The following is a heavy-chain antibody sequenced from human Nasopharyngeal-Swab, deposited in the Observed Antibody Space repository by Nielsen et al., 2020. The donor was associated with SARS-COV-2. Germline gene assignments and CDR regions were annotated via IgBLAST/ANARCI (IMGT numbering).Heavy chain of an antibody. CDR3: AGKRGEKYLSQFDY. D-gene: IGHD3-16*01. CDR2: SSPNNRDT. CDR1: GYTFINYG. Sequence: ASVKVSCKASGYTFINYGITWVRQAPGQGLEWMGWSSPNNRDTAYAQKFQGRVTVTTDTSTNNAYLELRSLRSDATAIYYCAGKRGEKYLSQFDYWGQGTLVTVSS. J-gene: IGHJ4*02. V-gene: IGHV1-18*01.